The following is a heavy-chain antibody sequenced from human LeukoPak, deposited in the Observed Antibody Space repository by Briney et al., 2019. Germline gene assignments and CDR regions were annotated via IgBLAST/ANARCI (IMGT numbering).Heavy chain of an antibody. D-gene: IGHD3-10*01. Sequence: SETLSLTCVVYGGSFSGDYWGWIRQPPGRGLEWIGEINHSGRTNYNPSLKSRVTISVDTSKNQFSLKLSSVTAADTAVYYCAREGFGELAHFDYWGQGTLVTVSA. J-gene: IGHJ4*02. CDR1: GGSFSGDY. V-gene: IGHV4-34*01. CDR2: INHSGRT. CDR3: AREGFGELAHFDY.